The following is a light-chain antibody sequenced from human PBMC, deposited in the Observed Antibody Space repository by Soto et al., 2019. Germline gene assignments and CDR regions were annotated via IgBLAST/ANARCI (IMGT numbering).Light chain of an antibody. Sequence: EIVMTQSPATLSVSPGERATLSCRASQSVRSDLAWYQQKPGHAPRLLIYGASTRATGVPARFSGGGSGTEFTLTISSLQSEDFAVYYCQQSKNWPYTFGQGTRVEIK. CDR2: GAS. CDR3: QQSKNWPYT. J-gene: IGKJ2*01. V-gene: IGKV3-15*01. CDR1: QSVRSD.